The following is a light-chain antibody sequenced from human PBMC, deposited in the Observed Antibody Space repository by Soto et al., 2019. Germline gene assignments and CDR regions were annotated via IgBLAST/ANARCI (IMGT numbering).Light chain of an antibody. J-gene: IGKJ5*01. CDR3: QQRNDWPPIT. CDR1: QSVDTH. CDR2: DAS. Sequence: EIVLTQSPATLSLSPGERATLSCRASQSVDTHLAWYQQKPGQAPRLLIYDASNRATGIPARFSGSGSGTDFTLTITSLDPEDFAVYYCQQRNDWPPITFGQWTRLEIK. V-gene: IGKV3-11*01.